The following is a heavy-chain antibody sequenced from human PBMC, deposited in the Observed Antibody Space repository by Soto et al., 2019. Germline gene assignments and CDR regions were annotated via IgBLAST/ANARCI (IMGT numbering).Heavy chain of an antibody. CDR1: GFTFSAYA. J-gene: IGHJ4*02. CDR2: ISGCGDAT. Sequence: EVQLLESGGGVVQPGGSLRLSCAASGFTFSAYAMTWVRQAPGKGLEWVSVISGCGDATYYADSVKGRFTISRDNSKNTLYLQMNSLRAEDTAVYYCARQEYSTTWYLNYWGQGTLVTVSS. V-gene: IGHV3-23*01. CDR3: ARQEYSTTWYLNY. D-gene: IGHD6-13*01.